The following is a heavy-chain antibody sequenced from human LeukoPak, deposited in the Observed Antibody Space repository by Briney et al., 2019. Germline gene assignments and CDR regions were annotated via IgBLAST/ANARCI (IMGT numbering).Heavy chain of an antibody. CDR3: ARGSGGYHVDY. J-gene: IGHJ4*02. CDR1: GGTFSSYA. V-gene: IGHV1-69*04. CDR2: IIPILGIA. D-gene: IGHD2-15*01. Sequence: SVKVSCKASGGTFSSYAISWVRQAPGQGLEWMGRIIPILGIANYAQKFQGRVTITADKSTSTAYMELSSLRSEDTAVYYCARGSGGYHVDYWGQGTLVTVSS.